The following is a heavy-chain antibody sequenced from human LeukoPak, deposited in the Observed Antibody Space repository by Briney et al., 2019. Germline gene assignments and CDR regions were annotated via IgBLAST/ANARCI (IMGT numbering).Heavy chain of an antibody. Sequence: ASVKVSCKASGYTFTSYGISWVRQAPGQGLEWMGWISAYNGNTNYAQKFQGRVTMTRDTSISTAYMELSRLRSDDTAVYYCARAYYDFWSGSPLGYFDYWGQGTLVTVSS. J-gene: IGHJ4*02. CDR1: GYTFTSYG. CDR2: ISAYNGNT. D-gene: IGHD3-3*01. CDR3: ARAYYDFWSGSPLGYFDY. V-gene: IGHV1-18*01.